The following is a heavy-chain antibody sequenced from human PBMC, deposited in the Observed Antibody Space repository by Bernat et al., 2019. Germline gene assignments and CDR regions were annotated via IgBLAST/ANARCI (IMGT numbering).Heavy chain of an antibody. CDR2: ISYDGSNK. V-gene: IGHV3-30-3*01. D-gene: IGHD5-18*01. J-gene: IGHJ3*02. CDR1: GFTFSSYA. Sequence: QVQLVESGGGVVQPGRSLRLSCAASGFTFSSYAMHWVRQAPGKGLEWVAVISYDGSNKYYADSVKGRFTISRDNSKNTLYLQMNSLRAEEKAVYYCARGIKLWLRSNDAFDIWGQGKMVTVSS. CDR3: ARGIKLWLRSNDAFDI.